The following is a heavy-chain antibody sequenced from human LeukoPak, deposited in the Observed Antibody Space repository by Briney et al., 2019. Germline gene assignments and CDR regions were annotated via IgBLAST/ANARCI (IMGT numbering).Heavy chain of an antibody. CDR2: VSGSGGSP. Sequence: GGSLRLSCAASGLSVSSFGMSWVRQAPGKGLEWVSAVSGSGGSPYYADSVKGRFTISRDNSKNTLSLQMNSLRAEDTAVYYCASRSGRYPYYFDYWGQGTLVTVSS. V-gene: IGHV3-23*01. CDR1: GLSVSSFG. D-gene: IGHD3-10*01. J-gene: IGHJ4*02. CDR3: ASRSGRYPYYFDY.